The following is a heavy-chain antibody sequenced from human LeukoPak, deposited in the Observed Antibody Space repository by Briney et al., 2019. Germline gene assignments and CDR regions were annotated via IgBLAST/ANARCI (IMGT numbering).Heavy chain of an antibody. CDR2: ISESGSGT. V-gene: IGHV3-23*01. Sequence: GGSLRLSCAVSGLTFSRYAMSWVRQAPGKGLEWVSAISESGSGTYYADSVKGRFTISRDNSKDTLSLQMNSLRAEDTAVYYCAKDIAQGYAFGSIEQDYWGQGTLVTVSS. CDR3: AKDIAQGYAFGSIEQDY. J-gene: IGHJ4*02. D-gene: IGHD5-18*01. CDR1: GLTFSRYA.